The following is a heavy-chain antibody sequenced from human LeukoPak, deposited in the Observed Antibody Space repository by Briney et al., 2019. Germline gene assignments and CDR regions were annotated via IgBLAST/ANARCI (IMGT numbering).Heavy chain of an antibody. V-gene: IGHV1-69*04. CDR2: IIPIFGIA. J-gene: IGHJ4*02. Sequence: WASVKVSCKASGGTFSSYAISWVRQAPGQGLEWMGRIIPIFGIANYAQKFQGRVTITADKHTSPAYMELSSLRSEDTAVYYCAREIDGYNIYFDYWGQGTLVTVSS. CDR3: AREIDGYNIYFDY. D-gene: IGHD5-24*01. CDR1: GGTFSSYA.